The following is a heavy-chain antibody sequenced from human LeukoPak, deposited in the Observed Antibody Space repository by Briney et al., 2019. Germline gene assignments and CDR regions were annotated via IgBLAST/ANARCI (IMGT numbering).Heavy chain of an antibody. CDR1: GYSFTSYW. V-gene: IGHV5-51*01. J-gene: IGHJ4*02. CDR3: ARSYYDFWSGYYGY. CDR2: IYPGDSDT. D-gene: IGHD3-3*01. Sequence: KVGESLKISCKGSGYSFTSYWIGWVRQMPGKGLEWMGIIYPGDSDTRYSPSFQGQVTISADKSISTAYLQWSSLKASDTAMYYCARSYYDFWSGYYGYWGQGTLSPSPQ.